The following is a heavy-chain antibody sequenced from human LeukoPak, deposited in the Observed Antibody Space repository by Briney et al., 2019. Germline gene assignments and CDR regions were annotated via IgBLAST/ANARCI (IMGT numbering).Heavy chain of an antibody. D-gene: IGHD2-15*01. CDR3: ARVVGFSYYFDS. Sequence: GGSLRLSCTASGFTFSNYSMNWVRQAPGKGLEWVSSISGSSIYIYYADSVKGRFTLSRDNAKKSLYLQMNSLRAEDTAVYFCARVVGFSYYFDSWGQGTLVTVSS. V-gene: IGHV3-21*01. CDR1: GFTFSNYS. J-gene: IGHJ4*02. CDR2: ISGSSIYI.